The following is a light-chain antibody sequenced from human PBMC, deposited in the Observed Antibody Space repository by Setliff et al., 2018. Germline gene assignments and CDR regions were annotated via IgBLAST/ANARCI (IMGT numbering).Light chain of an antibody. CDR1: GSDAGTSKY. CDR2: DVT. J-gene: IGLJ1*01. CDR3: SIHRSRGDV. Sequence: QSALAQPASVSGSPGQSITISCTGTGSDAGTSKYVSWYQQHPGKAPKLIIYDVTTRPSGVSNRFSGSKSGNTASLTISGLQAEDEADYYCSIHRSRGDVFGTGTKVTVL. V-gene: IGLV2-14*03.